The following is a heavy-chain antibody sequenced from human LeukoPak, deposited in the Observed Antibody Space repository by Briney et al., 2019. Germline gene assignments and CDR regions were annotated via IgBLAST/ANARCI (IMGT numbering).Heavy chain of an antibody. Sequence: SETLSLTCAVYGGSFSGYYWSWIRQPPGRGLEWIGEINHSGSTNYNPSLKSRVTISVDTSKNQFSLKLSSVTAADTAVYYCARAYPRIGKDYWGQGTLVTVSS. V-gene: IGHV4-34*01. CDR2: INHSGST. D-gene: IGHD2/OR15-2a*01. CDR3: ARAYPRIGKDY. J-gene: IGHJ4*02. CDR1: GGSFSGYY.